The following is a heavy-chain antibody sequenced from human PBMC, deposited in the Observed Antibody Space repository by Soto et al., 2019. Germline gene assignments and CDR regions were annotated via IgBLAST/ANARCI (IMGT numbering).Heavy chain of an antibody. CDR1: GFTFSSYG. CDR2: ISYDGSNK. V-gene: IGHV3-30*18. D-gene: IGHD1-26*01. J-gene: IGHJ4*02. Sequence: QVQLVESGGGVVQPGRSLRLSCAASGFTFSSYGMHWVRQAPGKGLEWVAVISYDGSNKYYADYVKGRFTISRDNSKHTLYMQMSSLRAEDTAVYYCAKVGYSGSYFDYWGQGALVTVSS. CDR3: AKVGYSGSYFDY.